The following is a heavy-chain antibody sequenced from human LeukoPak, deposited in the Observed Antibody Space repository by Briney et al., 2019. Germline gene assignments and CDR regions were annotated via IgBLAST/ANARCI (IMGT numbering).Heavy chain of an antibody. D-gene: IGHD4-17*01. V-gene: IGHV3-48*02. Sequence: RGGALRVSRVASRFTLRSYIMNWVRPAPGKGVEGVSYICIRSSMIYYAHTLQGGFTLSRENAKNSLYLQIKSLRDEGTAISFCARYYGDRQEGVTYFDCWGQGTLVTVSS. J-gene: IGHJ4*02. CDR1: RFTLRSYI. CDR3: ARYYGDRQEGVTYFDC. CDR2: ICIRSSMI.